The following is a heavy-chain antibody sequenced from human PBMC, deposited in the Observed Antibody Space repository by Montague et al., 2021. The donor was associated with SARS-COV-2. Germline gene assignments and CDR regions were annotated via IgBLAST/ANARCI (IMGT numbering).Heavy chain of an antibody. CDR2: ISYDGSNK. CDR3: ARVIVVGYYGMDV. D-gene: IGHD3-22*01. Sequence: SLRLSCAASGFTFSSYAMHWVRQALGKGLEWVAVISYDGSNKYYADSVKGRFTISRDNSKNTLYLQMNSLRAEDTAVYYCARVIVVGYYGMDVWGQGTTVTVSS. CDR1: GFTFSSYA. V-gene: IGHV3-30-3*01. J-gene: IGHJ6*02.